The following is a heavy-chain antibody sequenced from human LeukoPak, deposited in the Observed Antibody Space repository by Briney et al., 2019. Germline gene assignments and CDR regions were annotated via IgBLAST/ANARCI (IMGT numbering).Heavy chain of an antibody. J-gene: IGHJ2*01. D-gene: IGHD1-14*01. V-gene: IGHV3-21*01. Sequence: GVSLTLSCAASGCSFSSYSMNWVRQAPGKGLEWVSSISRSSTYIYYADSVKGRFTISRDNAKNSLYLQMNSLRAEDTAVYYCASDVTPDWYFDLWGRGTLVTVSS. CDR3: ASDVTPDWYFDL. CDR1: GCSFSSYS. CDR2: ISRSSTYI.